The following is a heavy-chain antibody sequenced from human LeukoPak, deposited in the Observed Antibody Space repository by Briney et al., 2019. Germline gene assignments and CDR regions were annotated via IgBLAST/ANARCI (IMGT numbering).Heavy chain of an antibody. D-gene: IGHD6-13*01. CDR3: ARDMRDSSSWYSFDY. CDR1: GLTFSSYE. V-gene: IGHV3-48*02. CDR2: ISSSSGTI. J-gene: IGHJ4*02. Sequence: GGSLRLSCAASGLTFSSYEMNWVRQAPGKGLEWVSYISSSSGTIYYADSVKGRFTISRDNAKNSLYLQMNSLRDEDTTVYYCARDMRDSSSWYSFDYWGQGTLVTVSS.